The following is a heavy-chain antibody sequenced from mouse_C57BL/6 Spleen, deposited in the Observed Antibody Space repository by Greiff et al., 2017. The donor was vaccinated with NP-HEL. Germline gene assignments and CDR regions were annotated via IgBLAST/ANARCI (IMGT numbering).Heavy chain of an antibody. J-gene: IGHJ2*01. V-gene: IGHV14-4*01. CDR3: TNVERFDY. CDR1: GFNIKDDY. CDR2: IDPENGDT. Sequence: EVQLQQSGAELVRPGASVKLSCTASGFNIKDDYMHWVKQRPEQGLEWIGWIDPENGDTEYASKFQGKATITADTSSNTAYLQLSSLTSEDTAVYYCTNVERFDYWGQGTTLTVSS.